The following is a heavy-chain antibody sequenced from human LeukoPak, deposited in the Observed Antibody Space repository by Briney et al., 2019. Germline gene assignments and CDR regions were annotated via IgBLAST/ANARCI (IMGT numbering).Heavy chain of an antibody. CDR3: ARHGSSTSPRVHYYYGMDV. D-gene: IGHD2-2*01. Sequence: SETLSLTCTVSGGSISSYYWSWIRQPAGKGLEWIGCIYYSGSTNYNPSLKSRVTISVDTSKNQFSLKLSSVTAADTAVYYCARHGSSTSPRVHYYYGMDVWGQGTTVTVSS. J-gene: IGHJ6*02. CDR2: IYYSGST. CDR1: GGSISSYY. V-gene: IGHV4-59*08.